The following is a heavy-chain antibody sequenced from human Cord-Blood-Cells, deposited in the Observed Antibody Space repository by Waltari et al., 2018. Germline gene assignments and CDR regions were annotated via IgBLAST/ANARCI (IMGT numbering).Heavy chain of an antibody. CDR1: GGPISRGGYS. J-gene: IGHJ4*02. D-gene: IGHD5-12*01. CDR2: IYYSGST. CDR3: ARARRDGYNPFDY. Sequence: QVQLQESGPGLVTPSQTLSLTCTFSGGPISRGGYSLSWIRQHPGKGLEWIGYIYYSGSTYYNPSLKSRVTISVDTSKNQFSLKLSSVTAADTAVYYCARARRDGYNPFDYWGQGTLVTVSS. V-gene: IGHV4-31*03.